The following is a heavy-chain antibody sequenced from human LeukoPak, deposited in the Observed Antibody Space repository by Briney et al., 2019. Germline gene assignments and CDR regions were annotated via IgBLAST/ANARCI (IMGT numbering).Heavy chain of an antibody. Sequence: SETLSLTCVVSGGSINSNNWWGWVRRPPRKGLEWIGEIYHSGSSNYNPSLKGRVTISVDKSKHQFSLNLTSVTAADTAVYYCARVGDFGGTFFDSWGQGALVTVSS. J-gene: IGHJ4*02. D-gene: IGHD4-23*01. V-gene: IGHV4-4*02. CDR2: IYHSGSS. CDR1: GGSINSNNW. CDR3: ARVGDFGGTFFDS.